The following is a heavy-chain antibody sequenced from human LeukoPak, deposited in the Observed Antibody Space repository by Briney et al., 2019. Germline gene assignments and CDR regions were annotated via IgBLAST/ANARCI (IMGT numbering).Heavy chain of an antibody. CDR1: GYSISSGYY. V-gene: IGHV4-38-2*01. CDR3: ASTTMTTLVHAFDI. Sequence: PSETLSLTCAVSGYSISSGYYWGWIRQPPGKGLEWIGSIYHSGSTYYNPSLKSRVTISVDTSKNQFSLKLSSVTAADTAVYYCASTTMTTLVHAFDIWGQGTMVTVSS. CDR2: IYHSGST. J-gene: IGHJ3*02. D-gene: IGHD3-22*01.